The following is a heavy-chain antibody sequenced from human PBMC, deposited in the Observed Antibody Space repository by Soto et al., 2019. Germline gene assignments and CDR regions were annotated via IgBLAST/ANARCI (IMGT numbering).Heavy chain of an antibody. CDR3: ARVGGAWYLDK. CDR1: GFTFTPYY. V-gene: IGHV3-7*03. D-gene: IGHD6-19*01. CDR2: INPDGREE. J-gene: IGHJ4*02. Sequence: EVHLVESGGGLVQPGGSLRLSCGGSGFTFTPYYMSWVRQAPGTGLEWVATINPDGREEYYVDSVKGRFTISRDNAKNSLYLQMNSLRAEDRALYYCARVGGAWYLDKWGQGNLVTVSS.